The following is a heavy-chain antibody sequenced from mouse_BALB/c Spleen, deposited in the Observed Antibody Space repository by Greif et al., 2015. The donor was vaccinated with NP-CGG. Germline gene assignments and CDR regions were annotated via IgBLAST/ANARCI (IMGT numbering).Heavy chain of an antibody. CDR2: IDPANGNT. V-gene: IGHV14-3*02. J-gene: IGHJ4*01. CDR1: GFNIKDTY. Sequence: VQLQQSGAELVKPGASVKLSCTASGFNIKDTYMHWVKQRPEQGLEWIGRIDPANGNTKYDPKFQGKATITADTSSNTAYLQLSSLTSEDTAVYYCARVGYRYDRAMDYWGQGTSVTVSS. D-gene: IGHD2-14*01. CDR3: ARVGYRYDRAMDY.